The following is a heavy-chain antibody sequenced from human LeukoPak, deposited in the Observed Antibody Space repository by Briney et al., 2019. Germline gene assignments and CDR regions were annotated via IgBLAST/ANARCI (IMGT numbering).Heavy chain of an antibody. V-gene: IGHV4-39*01. Sequence: GSLRLSCAASGFTFSSYWMSWIRQPPGKGLEWIGSIYYSGSTYYNPSLKSRVTISVDTSKNQFSLKLSSVTAADTAVYYCARRNRYYDSSGSYDYWGQGTLVTVSS. CDR2: IYYSGST. D-gene: IGHD3-22*01. CDR1: GFTFSSYW. J-gene: IGHJ4*02. CDR3: ARRNRYYDSSGSYDY.